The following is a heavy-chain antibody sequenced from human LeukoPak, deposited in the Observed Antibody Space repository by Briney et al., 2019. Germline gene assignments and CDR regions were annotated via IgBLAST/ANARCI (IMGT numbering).Heavy chain of an antibody. V-gene: IGHV3-74*01. CDR3: ARDPTVRLWFGEPRHWFDP. D-gene: IGHD3-10*01. Sequence: GGSLRLSCAASGFTFSSYWMHWVRQAPGKGLVWVSRINSDGSSTGYADSVKGRFTISRDNAKNTLYLQMNSLRAEDTAVYYCARDPTVRLWFGEPRHWFDPWGQGTLVTVSS. J-gene: IGHJ5*02. CDR2: INSDGSST. CDR1: GFTFSSYW.